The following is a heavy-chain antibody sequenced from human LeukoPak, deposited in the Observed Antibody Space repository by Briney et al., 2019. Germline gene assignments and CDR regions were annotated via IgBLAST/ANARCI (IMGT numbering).Heavy chain of an antibody. J-gene: IGHJ4*02. D-gene: IGHD2-2*03. CDR1: GFTFSSYA. Sequence: GGSLRLSCAASGFTFSSYAMHWVRQAPGKGLEWVAVISYDGSNKYYADSVKGRFTISRDNSKNTLYLQMNSLRAEDTAVYYCARDASGWVLYYFDYWGQGTLVTVSS. CDR2: ISYDGSNK. CDR3: ARDASGWVLYYFDY. V-gene: IGHV3-30*04.